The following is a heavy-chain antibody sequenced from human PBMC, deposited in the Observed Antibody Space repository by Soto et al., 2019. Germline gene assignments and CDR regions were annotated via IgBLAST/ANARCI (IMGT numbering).Heavy chain of an antibody. CDR2: FDPEDGET. V-gene: IGHV1-24*01. CDR3: ATYQGLFPHFDY. D-gene: IGHD6-19*01. J-gene: IGHJ4*02. Sequence: ASVKVSCKVSGYTLTELSMHWVRQAPGKGLEWMGGFDPEDGETIYAQKFQGRVTMTEDTSTDTAYMELSSLRSEDTAVYYCATYQGLFPHFDYWGQGTLVTVSS. CDR1: GYTLTELS.